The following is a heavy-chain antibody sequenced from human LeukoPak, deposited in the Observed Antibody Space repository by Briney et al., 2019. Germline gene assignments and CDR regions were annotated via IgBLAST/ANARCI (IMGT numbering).Heavy chain of an antibody. Sequence: AGGSLRLSCAASGFTFDDYGMSWVRQAPGKGLEWVSGINWNGDNTGYADSVKGRFTISRENAKNSLYLQMNSLRAEDTALYHCAREGNGDYFEGSNFDYWGQGTLVTVSS. CDR1: GFTFDDYG. CDR2: INWNGDNT. CDR3: AREGNGDYFEGSNFDY. V-gene: IGHV3-20*01. D-gene: IGHD4-17*01. J-gene: IGHJ4*02.